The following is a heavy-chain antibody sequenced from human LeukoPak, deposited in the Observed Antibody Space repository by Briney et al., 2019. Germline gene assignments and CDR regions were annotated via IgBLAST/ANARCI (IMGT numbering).Heavy chain of an antibody. J-gene: IGHJ4*02. Sequence: GTLRLSCAASGFTFSSYGMSWIRQPPGKGLEWIGSIYYSGSTYYNPSLKSRVTISVDTSKNQFSLKLSSVTAADTAVYYCARFSGLRMYDYWGQGTLVTVSS. CDR3: ARFSGLRMYDY. D-gene: IGHD5-12*01. CDR2: IYYSGST. CDR1: GFTFSSYG. V-gene: IGHV4-38-2*01.